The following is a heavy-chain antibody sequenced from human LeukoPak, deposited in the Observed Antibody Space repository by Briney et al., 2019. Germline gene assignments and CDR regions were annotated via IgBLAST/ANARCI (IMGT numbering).Heavy chain of an antibody. J-gene: IGHJ3*02. CDR2: IYSGGST. CDR1: GFTVSSNY. CDR3: AREPYCSGGSCYHAFDI. Sequence: GGSLRLSSAASGFTVSSNYINWVRQAPGKGLEWVSIIYSGGSTNYADSVKGRFTISRDNSKNTVYLQMNSLRAEDTAVYYCAREPYCSGGSCYHAFDIWGQGTMVTVSS. D-gene: IGHD2-15*01. V-gene: IGHV3-53*01.